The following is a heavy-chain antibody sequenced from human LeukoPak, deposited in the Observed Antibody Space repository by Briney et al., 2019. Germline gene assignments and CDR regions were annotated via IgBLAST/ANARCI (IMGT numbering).Heavy chain of an antibody. Sequence: PSETLSLTCTVPGGSISSSSYYWGWIRQPPGKGLEWIGSIYYSGSTYYNPSLKSRVTISVDTSKNQFSLKLSSVTAADTAVYYCARDIVDSSGWYGGDYWGQGTLVTVSS. CDR1: GGSISSSSYY. V-gene: IGHV4-39*07. CDR2: IYYSGST. CDR3: ARDIVDSSGWYGGDY. J-gene: IGHJ4*02. D-gene: IGHD6-19*01.